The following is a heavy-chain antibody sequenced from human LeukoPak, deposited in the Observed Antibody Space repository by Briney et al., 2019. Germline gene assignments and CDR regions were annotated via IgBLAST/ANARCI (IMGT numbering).Heavy chain of an antibody. J-gene: IGHJ3*01. V-gene: IGHV4-39*07. CDR2: IYYSGST. CDR1: GGSISSTTYY. Sequence: SETLSLTCTVSGGSISSTTYYWAWIRQPPGKGLEWIGSIYYSGSTYYNPSLKSRVIISADTSKNQFSLKLSTVTAADTAVYYCARGPNTAGNXRAFDLWGQGTKVTVSS. D-gene: IGHD4-23*01. CDR3: ARGPNTAGNXRAFDL.